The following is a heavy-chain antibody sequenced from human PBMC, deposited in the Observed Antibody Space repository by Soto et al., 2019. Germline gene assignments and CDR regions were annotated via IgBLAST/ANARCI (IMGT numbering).Heavy chain of an antibody. CDR2: INHSGST. J-gene: IGHJ6*02. CDR1: FGSFSCYC. CDR3: ARTSAELIYQYYYYYYGMDV. D-gene: IGHD2-2*02. Sequence: SETLSLTCTVYFGSFSCYCWNWIRQPPGKGLEWIGEINHSGSTNYNPSLKSRVTISLDTSKNQFSLKLSSVTAADTAVYYCARTSAELIYQYYYYYYGMDVWGQGTTVTVSS. V-gene: IGHV4-34*01.